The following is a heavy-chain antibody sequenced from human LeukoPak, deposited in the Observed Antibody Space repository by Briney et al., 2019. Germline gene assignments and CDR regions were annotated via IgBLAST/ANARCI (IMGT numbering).Heavy chain of an antibody. V-gene: IGHV3-74*01. CDR1: GFIFSDYW. CDR3: ASHTGAGVAFRPFHI. CDR2: INRDGTGT. J-gene: IGHJ3*02. Sequence: QTGGSLRLSCAPSGFIFSDYWFHWVRQTPGQGLVWVAAINRDGTGTSHADSVRGRFTVSRDNAKNTLYLQMNSLRAEDTALYYCASHTGAGVAFRPFHIWGQGTMVTVSS. D-gene: IGHD2-8*01.